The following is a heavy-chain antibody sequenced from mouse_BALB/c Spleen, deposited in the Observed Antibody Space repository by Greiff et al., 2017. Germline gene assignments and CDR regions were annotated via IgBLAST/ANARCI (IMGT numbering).Heavy chain of an antibody. CDR3: AGGLRQAGY. CDR2: IDPANGNT. J-gene: IGHJ3*01. CDR1: GFNIKDTY. V-gene: IGHV14-3*02. D-gene: IGHD2-4*01. Sequence: EVQLKQSGAELVKPGASVKLSCTASGFNIKDTYMHWVKQRPEQGLEWIGRIDPANGNTKYDPKFQGKATITADTSSNTAYLQLSSLTSEDTVVYYCAGGLRQAGYWGQGTLVTVSA.